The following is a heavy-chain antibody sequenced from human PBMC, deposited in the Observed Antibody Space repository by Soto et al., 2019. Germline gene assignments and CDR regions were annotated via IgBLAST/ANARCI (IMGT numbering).Heavy chain of an antibody. Sequence: KPSETLSLTCTVSGGSISSGGYYWSWIRQHPGKGLEWIGYIYYSGSTYYNPSLKSRVTISVDTSKNQFSLKLSSVTAADTAVYYCARDKRDQYYDFWSGYYDYWGQGTLVTVSS. CDR3: ARDKRDQYYDFWSGYYDY. D-gene: IGHD3-3*01. J-gene: IGHJ4*02. V-gene: IGHV4-31*03. CDR2: IYYSGST. CDR1: GGSISSGGYY.